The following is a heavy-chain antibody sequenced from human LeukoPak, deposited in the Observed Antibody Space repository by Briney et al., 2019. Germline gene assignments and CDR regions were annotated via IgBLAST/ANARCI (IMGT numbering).Heavy chain of an antibody. D-gene: IGHD1-26*01. CDR2: INPNSGGT. CDR1: GYTFTGYY. V-gene: IGHV1-2*02. Sequence: ASVKVSCKASGYTFTGYYMHWVRQAPRQGLEWMGWINPNSGGTNYAQKFQGRVTMTRDTSTSTVYMELSSLRSEDTAVYYCARDTSVGATRNFDYWGQGTLVTVSS. J-gene: IGHJ4*02. CDR3: ARDTSVGATRNFDY.